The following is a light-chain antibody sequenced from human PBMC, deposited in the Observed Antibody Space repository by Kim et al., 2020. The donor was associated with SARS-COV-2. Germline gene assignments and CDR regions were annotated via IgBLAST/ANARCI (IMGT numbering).Light chain of an antibody. V-gene: IGKV3-20*01. Sequence: GEGETSAGRTRRRGSSSDGGWYQQKPGQPPRLLIYASSSRATGIPDRFSGDWSGTDFTLTISRLEPEDFAVYYCHLYGSSPPWTFGQGTKV. CDR1: RRGSSSD. CDR3: HLYGSSPPWT. CDR2: ASS. J-gene: IGKJ1*01.